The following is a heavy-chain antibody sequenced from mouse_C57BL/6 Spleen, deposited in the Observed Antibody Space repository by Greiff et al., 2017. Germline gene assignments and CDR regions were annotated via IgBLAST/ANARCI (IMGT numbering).Heavy chain of an antibody. J-gene: IGHJ3*01. D-gene: IGHD1-1*01. CDR2: VYPYNGGT. V-gene: IGHV1-36*01. Sequence: EVKLVESGPVLVKPGPSVKISCKASGFTFTDYYMHWVKQSHGKSLEWIGLVYPYNGGTSYNQKFKGKATLTVDSSSSTAYMELNSLTSEDSAVYYCAREYYYGSSWFAYWGQGTLVTVSA. CDR1: GFTFTDYY. CDR3: AREYYYGSSWFAY.